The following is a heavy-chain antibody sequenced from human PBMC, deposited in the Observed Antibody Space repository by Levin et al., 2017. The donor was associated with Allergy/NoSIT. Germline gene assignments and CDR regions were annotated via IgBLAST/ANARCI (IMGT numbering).Heavy chain of an antibody. Sequence: GESLKISCKGSGYSFTSYWIGWVRQMPGKGLEWMGIIYPGDSDTRYSPSFQGQVTISADKSISTAYLQWSSLKASDTAMYYCARHSQALGMGDAFDIWGQGTMVTVSS. V-gene: IGHV5-51*01. CDR1: GYSFTSYW. CDR2: IYPGDSDT. CDR3: ARHSQALGMGDAFDI. D-gene: IGHD7-27*01. J-gene: IGHJ3*02.